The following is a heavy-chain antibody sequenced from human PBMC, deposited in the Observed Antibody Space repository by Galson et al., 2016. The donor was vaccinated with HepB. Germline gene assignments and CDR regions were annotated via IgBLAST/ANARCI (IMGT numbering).Heavy chain of an antibody. J-gene: IGHJ3*02. CDR2: ISGSGAST. D-gene: IGHD2-2*02. CDR1: GFTFSSYA. V-gene: IGHV3-23*01. Sequence: SLRLSCAASGFTFSSYAMSWVRQAPGKGLEWVSVISGSGASTYYADSVKGRVTISRDNSKNTLYLQVNSLRVEDTVIYYCARGRTTSCNSAFDIWGQGTMGTVSS. CDR3: ARGRTTSCNSAFDI.